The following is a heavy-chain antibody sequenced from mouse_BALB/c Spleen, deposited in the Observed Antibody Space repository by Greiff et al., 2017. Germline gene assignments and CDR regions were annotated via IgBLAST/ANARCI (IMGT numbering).Heavy chain of an antibody. D-gene: IGHD2-10*02. Sequence: VQLKQSGPELVKTGASVKISCKASGYTFTDYYMDWVKQSHGESFEWIGRVNPYNGGTSYNQKFKGKATLTVDKSSSTAYMELNSLTSEDSAVYYCARKKYGNYDYFDYWGQGTTLTVSS. CDR2: VNPYNGGT. CDR3: ARKKYGNYDYFDY. CDR1: GYTFTDYY. V-gene: IGHV1-19*01. J-gene: IGHJ2*01.